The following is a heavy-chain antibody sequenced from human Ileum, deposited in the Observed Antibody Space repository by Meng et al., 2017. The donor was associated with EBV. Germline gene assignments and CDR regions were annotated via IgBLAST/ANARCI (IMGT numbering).Heavy chain of an antibody. V-gene: IGHV3-73*02. D-gene: IGHD1-20*01. CDR2: IRDKTNSYEP. Sequence: GVLGGRLAQPGGSLKLSWAAYGFTFSGSAVHWVRQASGKGLELVGRIRDKTNSYEPGYGASVKGRFTISRDDSKNTAFLQMNSLKNEDTAVYYCTRQVIGTAALDPWGQGTLVTVSS. CDR3: TRQVIGTAALDP. J-gene: IGHJ5*02. CDR1: GFTFSGSA.